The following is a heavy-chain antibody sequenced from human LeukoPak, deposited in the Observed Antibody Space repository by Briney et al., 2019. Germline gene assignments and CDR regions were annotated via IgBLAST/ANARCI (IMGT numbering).Heavy chain of an antibody. J-gene: IGHJ4*02. Sequence: GRSLRLSCAASGFTFDDYAIHWVRQAPGKGLEWVSGISWNSGSIGYADSVKGRFTISRDNAKNSLYLQMNSLRAEDTALYYCAKDGGLRYFDWSFDYWGQGTLVTVSS. D-gene: IGHD3-9*01. CDR3: AKDGGLRYFDWSFDY. CDR1: GFTFDDYA. CDR2: ISWNSGSI. V-gene: IGHV3-9*01.